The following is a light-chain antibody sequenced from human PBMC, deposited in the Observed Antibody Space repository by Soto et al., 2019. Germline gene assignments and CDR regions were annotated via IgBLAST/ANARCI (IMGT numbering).Light chain of an antibody. CDR2: EGS. CDR1: SSDVGSYNL. Sequence: QSALTQPASVSGSPGQSITISCTGTSSDVGSYNLVSWYLQHPGKAPKLMIYEGSRRPSGVSNRFAASKSGNTASLTISGLQAEDEADYYCCSYAGSSTYVFGGGTKVTVL. CDR3: CSYAGSSTYV. J-gene: IGLJ2*01. V-gene: IGLV2-23*01.